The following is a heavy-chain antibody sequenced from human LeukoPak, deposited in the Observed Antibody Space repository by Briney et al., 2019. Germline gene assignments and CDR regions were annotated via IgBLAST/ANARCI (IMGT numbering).Heavy chain of an antibody. CDR3: AKCSGGSRYNAFDI. J-gene: IGHJ3*02. D-gene: IGHD2-15*01. V-gene: IGHV3-23*01. CDR2: ISGSDGST. Sequence: GGSLRLSCAASGFTVSSNYMSWVRQAPGKGLEWVSAISGSDGSTYYADSVKGRFTISRDNSKNTLYLQMNCLRAEDTAVYYCAKCSGGSRYNAFDIWGQGTMVTVSS. CDR1: GFTVSSNY.